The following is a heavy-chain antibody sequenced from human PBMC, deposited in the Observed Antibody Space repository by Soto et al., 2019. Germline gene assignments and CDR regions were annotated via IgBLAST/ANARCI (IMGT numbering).Heavy chain of an antibody. CDR2: IYYSGST. V-gene: IGHV4-59*01. J-gene: IGHJ4*02. CDR3: ARGWVAAAGFDY. CDR1: GGSISSYY. Sequence: QVQLQESGPGLVKPSETLSLTCTVSGGSISSYYWSWIRQPPGKGLEWIGYIYYSGSTNYNPSLKSRVTISVDTSKNQFSLKLSSVTAADTAVYYCARGWVAAAGFDYWGQGTLVTVSS. D-gene: IGHD6-13*01.